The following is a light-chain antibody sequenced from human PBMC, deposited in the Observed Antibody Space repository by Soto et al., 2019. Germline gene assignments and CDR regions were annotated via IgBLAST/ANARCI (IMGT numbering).Light chain of an antibody. CDR1: QSVSSN. J-gene: IGKJ5*01. CDR2: GAS. V-gene: IGKV3-15*01. Sequence: EIVMTQSPDTLSVSPWERATLSCRASQSVSSNLAWYQQKPGQAPRLLTYGASTRATGIPARFSGSGSGTEFTLTISSLQPEDFATYYCQQLNTYPQITFGQGTRLEIK. CDR3: QQLNTYPQIT.